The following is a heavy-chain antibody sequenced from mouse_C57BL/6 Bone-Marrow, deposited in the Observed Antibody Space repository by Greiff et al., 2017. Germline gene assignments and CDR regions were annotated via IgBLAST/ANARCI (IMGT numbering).Heavy chain of an antibody. J-gene: IGHJ1*03. CDR2: IYPGSGST. V-gene: IGHV1-55*01. CDR1: GYTFTSYW. CDR3: ARRGGNYCYWYFDV. D-gene: IGHD2-1*01. Sequence: QVQLQQPGAELVKPGASVKMSCKASGYTFTSYWLTWVKQRPGQGLEWIGDIYPGSGSTNYNEKFKSKATLTVDTSSSTAYMQLSSLTSEDSAVYYCARRGGNYCYWYFDVWGTGTTVTVSS.